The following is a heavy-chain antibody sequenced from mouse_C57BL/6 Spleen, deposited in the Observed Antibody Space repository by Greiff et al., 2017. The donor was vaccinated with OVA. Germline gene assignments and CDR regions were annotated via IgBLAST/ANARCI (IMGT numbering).Heavy chain of an antibody. V-gene: IGHV1-59*01. CDR3: AGIYYDYDGAY. J-gene: IGHJ3*01. CDR1: GYTFTSYW. CDR2: IDPFDSYT. Sequence: QVQLQQPGAELVRPGTSVKLSCKASGYTFTSYWMHWVKQRPGQGLEWIGVIDPFDSYTNYNQKFKGKATLTVDTSSSTAYMQLSSLTSEDSAVYYCAGIYYDYDGAYWGQGTLVTVSA. D-gene: IGHD2-4*01.